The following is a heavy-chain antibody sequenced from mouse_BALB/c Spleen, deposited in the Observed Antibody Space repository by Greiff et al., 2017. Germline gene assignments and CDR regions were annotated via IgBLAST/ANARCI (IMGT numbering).Heavy chain of an antibody. V-gene: IGHV14-3*02. J-gene: IGHJ1*01. Sequence: VQLQQSGAELVKPGASVKLSCTASGFHIKDTYMHWVKQRPEQGLEWIGRIDPANGNTKYDPKFQGKATITADTSSNTAYLQLSSLTSEDTAVYYCARGDYDWVWGAGTTVTVSS. CDR2: IDPANGNT. CDR3: ARGDYDWV. D-gene: IGHD2-4*01. CDR1: GFHIKDTY.